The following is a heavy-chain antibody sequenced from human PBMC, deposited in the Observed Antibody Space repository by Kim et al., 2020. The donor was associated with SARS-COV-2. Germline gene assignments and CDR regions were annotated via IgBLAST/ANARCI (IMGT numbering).Heavy chain of an antibody. CDR3: ARLRVGSSWYHDAFDI. CDR2: ISSSSSYI. Sequence: GGSLRLSCAASGFTFSSYSMNWVRQAPGKGLEWVSSISSSSSYIYYADSVKGRFTISRDNAKNSLYLQMNSLRAEDTAVYYCARLRVGSSWYHDAFDIWGQGTMVTVSS. V-gene: IGHV3-21*01. CDR1: GFTFSSYS. J-gene: IGHJ3*02. D-gene: IGHD6-13*01.